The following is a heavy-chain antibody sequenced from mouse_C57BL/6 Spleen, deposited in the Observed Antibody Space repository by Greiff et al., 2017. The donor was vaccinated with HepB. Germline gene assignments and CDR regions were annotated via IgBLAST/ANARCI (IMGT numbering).Heavy chain of an antibody. D-gene: IGHD1-1*01. CDR1: GYTFTSYG. CDR3: AGVTTVVANYAMDY. CDR2: IYPRSGNT. V-gene: IGHV1-81*01. J-gene: IGHJ4*01. Sequence: VQLVESGAELARPGASVKLSCKASGYTFTSYGISWVKQRTGQGLEWIGEIYPRSGNTYYNETFKGKATLTADKSSSTAYMELRSLTSEDSAFYFCAGVTTVVANYAMDYWGQGTSVTVSS.